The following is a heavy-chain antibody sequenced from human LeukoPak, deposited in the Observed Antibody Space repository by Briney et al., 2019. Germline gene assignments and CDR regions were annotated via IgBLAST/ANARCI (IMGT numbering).Heavy chain of an antibody. D-gene: IGHD3-3*01. V-gene: IGHV1-24*01. CDR1: GYTLTELS. J-gene: IGHJ4*02. CDR2: FDPEDGET. CDR3: ATMRVIHYDFWDDRYYFDY. Sequence: ASVKVSCKVSGYTLTELSMHWVRQAPGKGLEWMGGFDPEDGETIYAQKSQGRVTMTEDTSTDTAYMELSSLRSEDTAVYYCATMRVIHYDFWDDRYYFDYWGQGTLVTVSS.